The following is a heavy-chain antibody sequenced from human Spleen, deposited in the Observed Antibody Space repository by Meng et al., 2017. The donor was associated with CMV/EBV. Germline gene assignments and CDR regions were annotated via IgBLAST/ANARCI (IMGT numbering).Heavy chain of an antibody. CDR2: IYDSGSA. Sequence: GSLRLSCSVSGASIRNSYWIWIRQPPGKGLEYIGYIYDSGSANYNSSLESRVTISVDTSKNQFSLKLKSVTAADTATYYCARKDTIRDYYAMDVWGQGTTVTVSS. CDR1: GASIRNSY. D-gene: IGHD2-15*01. CDR3: ARKDTIRDYYAMDV. J-gene: IGHJ6*02. V-gene: IGHV4-59*01.